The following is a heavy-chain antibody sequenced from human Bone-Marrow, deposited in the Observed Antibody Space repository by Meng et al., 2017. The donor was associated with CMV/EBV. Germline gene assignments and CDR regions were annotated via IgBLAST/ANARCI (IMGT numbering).Heavy chain of an antibody. CDR1: GYTFTGYY. J-gene: IGHJ6*02. D-gene: IGHD2-2*01. V-gene: IGHV1-2*02. Sequence: ASVKVSCKASGYTFTGYYMHWVRQAPGQGLEWMGWINPNSGGTNYAQKFQGRVTMTRDTSISTAYMELSRLRSDDTAVYYRARRSSTSSLGMDVWGQGTTVTVSS. CDR2: INPNSGGT. CDR3: ARRSSTSSLGMDV.